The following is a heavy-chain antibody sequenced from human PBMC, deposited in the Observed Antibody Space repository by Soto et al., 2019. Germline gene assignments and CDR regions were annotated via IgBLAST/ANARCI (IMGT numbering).Heavy chain of an antibody. D-gene: IGHD1-20*01. V-gene: IGHV4-31*03. CDR1: GGSISSGGYY. CDR2: IYYSGST. CDR3: ARVGGIAGTTSVGT. Sequence: SETLSLTCTVSGGSISSGGYYWSWIRQHPGKGLEWIGYIYYSGSTYYNPSLKSRVTISVDTSKNQFSLKLSSVTAADTAVYYCARVGGIAGTTSVGTWGQGTLVTVSS. J-gene: IGHJ5*02.